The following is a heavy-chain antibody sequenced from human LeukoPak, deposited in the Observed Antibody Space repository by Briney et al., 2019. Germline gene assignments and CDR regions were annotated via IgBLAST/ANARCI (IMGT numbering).Heavy chain of an antibody. D-gene: IGHD5-12*01. CDR2: MNIDGST. CDR1: GVSISSSDYF. J-gene: IGHJ4*02. Sequence: SETLSLTCTVSGVSISSSDYFWSWIRQPAGKGLEWIGRMNIDGSTNYNPSLQSRVTSSLDTSKNQFSLKLSSVTAADTAVYYCARFSGSGYGMFYFDYWGQGTLVTVSS. V-gene: IGHV4-61*02. CDR3: ARFSGSGYGMFYFDY.